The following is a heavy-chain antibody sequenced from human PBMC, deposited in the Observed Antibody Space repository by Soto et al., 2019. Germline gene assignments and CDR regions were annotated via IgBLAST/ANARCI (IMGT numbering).Heavy chain of an antibody. CDR1: GGSISSGGYS. D-gene: IGHD3-9*01. CDR2: IYHSGST. CDR3: ASSSILTGYYMNYFDY. J-gene: IGHJ4*02. V-gene: IGHV4-30-2*01. Sequence: PSETLSLTCAVSGGSISSGGYSWSWIRQPPGKGLEWIGYIYHSGSTYYNPSLKSRVTISVDRSKNQFSLKLSSVTAADTAVYYCASSSILTGYYMNYFDYWGQGTPVTVSS.